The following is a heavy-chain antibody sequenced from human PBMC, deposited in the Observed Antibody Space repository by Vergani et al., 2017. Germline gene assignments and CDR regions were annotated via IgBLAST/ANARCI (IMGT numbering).Heavy chain of an antibody. CDR3: ARARKFRFGVVWENWFDP. CDR2: MNGDGDTI. J-gene: IGHJ5*02. Sequence: VELVESGGGLVQPGGSLRLSCAASGFTFNEYWMHWARQVPGKGLVWVSGMNGDGDTISYADSVKGRFTISRDHAKNTLFLQMNSRRAEDTAVYYCARARKFRFGVVWENWFDPWGQGNLVTVSS. V-gene: IGHV3-74*01. D-gene: IGHD3-3*01. CDR1: GFTFNEYW.